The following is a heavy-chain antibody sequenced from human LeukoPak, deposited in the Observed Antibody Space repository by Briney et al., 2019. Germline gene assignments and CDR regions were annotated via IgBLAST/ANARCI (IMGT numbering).Heavy chain of an antibody. V-gene: IGHV3-33*01. CDR3: ARRAGDSSGTGGDCCDP. J-gene: IGHJ5*02. Sequence: PGGSLRLSCAASGFTFSSYGMHWVRQAPGKGLEWVAVIWYDGSNKYYADSVKGRFTISRDNSKNALYLQMNSLRAEDTAVYYCARRAGDSSGTGGDCCDPGARGTRVTVSS. CDR1: GFTFSSYG. CDR2: IWYDGSNK. D-gene: IGHD3-22*01.